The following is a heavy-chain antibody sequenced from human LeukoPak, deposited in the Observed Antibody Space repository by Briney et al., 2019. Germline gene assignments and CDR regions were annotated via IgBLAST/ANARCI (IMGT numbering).Heavy chain of an antibody. V-gene: IGHV3-66*01. Sequence: GGSLRLSCAASGFTVSSNYMSWVRQAPGKGLEWVSVIYSGGSTYYADSVKGRFTISRDNSKNTLYLQMNSLRAEDTAVYYCATSAYSRSVGAFDIWGQGTMVTVSS. CDR2: IYSGGST. D-gene: IGHD6-6*01. CDR3: ATSAYSRSVGAFDI. CDR1: GFTVSSNY. J-gene: IGHJ3*02.